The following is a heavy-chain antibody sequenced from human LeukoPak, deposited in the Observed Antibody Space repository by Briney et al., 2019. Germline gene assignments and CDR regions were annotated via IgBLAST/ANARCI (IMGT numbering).Heavy chain of an antibody. CDR2: IRYDGSNK. CDR3: AKLGGGAAGTGY. V-gene: IGHV3-30*02. D-gene: IGHD6-13*01. CDR1: GFTFSSYG. Sequence: PGGSLRLSCAASGFTFSSYGMHWVRQAPGKGLEWVAFIRYDGSNKYYADSVKGRFTISRDNAKNSLYLQMNSLRAEDTALYYCAKLGGGAAGTGYWGQGTLVTVSS. J-gene: IGHJ4*02.